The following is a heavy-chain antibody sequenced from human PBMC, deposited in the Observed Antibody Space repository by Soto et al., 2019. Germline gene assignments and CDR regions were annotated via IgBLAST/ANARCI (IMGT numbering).Heavy chain of an antibody. D-gene: IGHD5-12*01. CDR2: IFYSGST. V-gene: IGHV4-30-4*01. CDR3: ARYGGYEGLRFDP. J-gene: IGHJ5*02. CDR1: GGSISSGDYY. Sequence: SETLSLTCTVSGGSISSGDYYWSWVRQPPGKGLEWIGYIFYSGSTYYNPSLKSRVTISVDTSKNQFSLKLSSVTAADTGVYYCARYGGYEGLRFDPWGQGTLVTVSS.